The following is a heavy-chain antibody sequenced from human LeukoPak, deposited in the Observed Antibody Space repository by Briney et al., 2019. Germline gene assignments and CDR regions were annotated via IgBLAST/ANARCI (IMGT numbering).Heavy chain of an antibody. J-gene: IGHJ4*02. CDR1: GFTFSSYW. D-gene: IGHD3-22*01. Sequence: AGGSLRLPRAASGFTFSSYWMHWVRQGPGKGLVWVSRINSDASVTEYADSVKGRFTISRDNAKNTLFLQMNSLRAEDTAVYYCASGAYYHDYWGQGTLVTVSS. CDR2: INSDASVT. CDR3: ASGAYYHDY. V-gene: IGHV3-74*03.